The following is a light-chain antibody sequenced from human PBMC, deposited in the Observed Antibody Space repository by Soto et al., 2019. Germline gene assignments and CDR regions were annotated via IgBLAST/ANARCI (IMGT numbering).Light chain of an antibody. J-gene: IGLJ1*01. CDR1: NSNIGNNF. CDR2: RNS. CDR3: AAWDDSLKGYV. Sequence: QSVLTQPPSASGTPGQTVTISCSGSNSNIGNNFAYWYQQLPGTAPKLLIYRNSQRPSGVPDRFSGSKSGTSASLAISGLRSEDEADYYCAAWDDSLKGYVFGTGTKVTVL. V-gene: IGLV1-47*01.